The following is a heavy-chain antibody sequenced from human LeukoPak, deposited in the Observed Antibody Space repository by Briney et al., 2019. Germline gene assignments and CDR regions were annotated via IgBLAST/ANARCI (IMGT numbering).Heavy chain of an antibody. V-gene: IGHV3-23*01. D-gene: IGHD1-7*01. CDR1: GFTFSSYW. CDR3: AKDLSNWNYRGGDS. Sequence: DPGGSLRLSCAASGFTFSSYWMNWARQAPGKGLEWVSAISSSGSNTYYADSVKGRFTISRDNSKNTLYLQMRSLRAEDTAVYYCAKDLSNWNYRGGDSWGQGTLVTVSS. CDR2: ISSSGSNT. J-gene: IGHJ4*02.